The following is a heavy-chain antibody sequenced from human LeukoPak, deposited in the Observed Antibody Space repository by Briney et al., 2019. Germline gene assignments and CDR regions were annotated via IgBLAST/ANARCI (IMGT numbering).Heavy chain of an antibody. D-gene: IGHD7-27*01. Sequence: PGGSLRLSCAASGFTLSDYYMNWVRQAPGKGLEWVSSISSSNTIQYADSVKGRFTISRDNSKNTLYLQMDSLRAEDTAVYYCAKDGVNWGSHFDCWGQGTLVTVSS. J-gene: IGHJ4*02. V-gene: IGHV3-69-1*02. CDR1: GFTLSDYY. CDR2: ISSSNTI. CDR3: AKDGVNWGSHFDC.